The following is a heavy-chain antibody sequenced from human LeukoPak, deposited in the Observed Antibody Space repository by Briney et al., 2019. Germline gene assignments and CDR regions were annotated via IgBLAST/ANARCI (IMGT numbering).Heavy chain of an antibody. Sequence: RASVKVSCKASGGTFSSYAISWVRQAPGQGLEWMGRIIPIFGTANYAQKFQGRVTITTDESTSTAYMELSSLRSEDTAVYYCASYRSGWSAYWGQGTLVTVSS. V-gene: IGHV1-69*05. CDR3: ASYRSGWSAY. CDR2: IIPIFGTA. J-gene: IGHJ4*02. D-gene: IGHD6-19*01. CDR1: GGTFSSYA.